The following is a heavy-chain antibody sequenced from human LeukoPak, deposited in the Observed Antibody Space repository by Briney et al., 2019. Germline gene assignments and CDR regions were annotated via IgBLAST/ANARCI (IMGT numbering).Heavy chain of an antibody. CDR2: ISSSGTYI. CDR3: LRDKYDRWFDYYDSSGYSRNDY. J-gene: IGHJ4*02. Sequence: PGGSLRLSCAASGFTLSSYSMNWVRQAPGKGLEWVSYISSSGTYIYYADSVKGRFTISRDNAKNSLYLQMNSLRAEDTAVYYCLRDKYDRWFDYYDSSGYSRNDYWGQGTLVTVSS. D-gene: IGHD3-22*01. CDR1: GFTLSSYS. V-gene: IGHV3-21*01.